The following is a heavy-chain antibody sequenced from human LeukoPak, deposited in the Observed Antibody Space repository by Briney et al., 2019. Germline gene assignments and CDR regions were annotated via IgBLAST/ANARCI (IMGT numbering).Heavy chain of an antibody. CDR2: INPNSGGT. CDR3: ARDKKIVAASTHFDY. Sequence: ASVKVSCKTSGYTFTGYYMHWVRQAPGQGLEWMAWINPNSGGTNSAQKFQGRVTMTRDTSISTAYMELSRLRSDDTAVYYCARDKKIVAASTHFDYWGQGTLVTVSS. V-gene: IGHV1-2*02. CDR1: GYTFTGYY. J-gene: IGHJ4*02. D-gene: IGHD6-13*01.